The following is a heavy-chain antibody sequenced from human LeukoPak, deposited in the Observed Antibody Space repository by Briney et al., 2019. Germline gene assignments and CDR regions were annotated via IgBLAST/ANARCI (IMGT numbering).Heavy chain of an antibody. D-gene: IGHD5-18*01. CDR3: ARSSSGQLTDAPAPNYYYYCMDV. Sequence: GESLKISCKGSGYNFTSYWIGWARQMPGKGLEWMGIIYAGDSDTRYSPSFQGQVTISADNSISTAYLQWSSLKASDTAMYYCARSSSGQLTDAPAPNYYYYCMDVWGKGTTVTVSS. J-gene: IGHJ6*03. CDR1: GYNFTSYW. V-gene: IGHV5-51*01. CDR2: IYAGDSDT.